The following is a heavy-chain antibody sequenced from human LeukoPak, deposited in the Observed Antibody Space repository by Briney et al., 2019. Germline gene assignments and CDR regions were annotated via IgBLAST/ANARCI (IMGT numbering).Heavy chain of an antibody. CDR2: IIPTFGTA. V-gene: IGHV1-69*06. CDR3: ARDRRGAYGDYATSY. Sequence: ASVKVSCRASGGTFSSYAISWVRQAPGQGLEWMGGIIPTFGTANYAQKFQGRVTITADKSTSTAYMELSSLRSEGTAVYYCARDRRGAYGDYATSYWGQGTLVTVSS. D-gene: IGHD4-17*01. CDR1: GGTFSSYA. J-gene: IGHJ4*02.